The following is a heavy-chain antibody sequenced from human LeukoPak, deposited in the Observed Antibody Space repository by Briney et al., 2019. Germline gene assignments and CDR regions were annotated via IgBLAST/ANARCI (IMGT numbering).Heavy chain of an antibody. CDR2: IKQDESEK. J-gene: IGHJ2*01. Sequence: GGSLRLSCAASGFTFSSYWMSWVRQAPGKGLEWVANIKQDESEKYYVDSVKGRYTISRDNAKNLLYLQMNSLRAEDTAVYYCVRGGTSGWDWYFDLWGRGTLVTVSS. V-gene: IGHV3-7*01. CDR1: GFTFSSYW. D-gene: IGHD6-19*01. CDR3: VRGGTSGWDWYFDL.